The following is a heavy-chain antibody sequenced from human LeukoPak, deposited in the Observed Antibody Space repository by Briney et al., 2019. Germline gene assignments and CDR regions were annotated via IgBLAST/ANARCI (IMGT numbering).Heavy chain of an antibody. D-gene: IGHD5-18*01. J-gene: IGHJ4*02. V-gene: IGHV4-59*08. CDR3: ARHLRGYSYGPFDS. Sequence: PSETLSLTCTVSGGSISSYYWSWIRQPPGKGLEWIGYIYYSGSTNYNPSLKSRVTISLDTSKNQFSLQLSSVTAADTAVYYCARHLRGYSYGPFDSWGQGTLVTVSS. CDR1: GGSISSYY. CDR2: IYYSGST.